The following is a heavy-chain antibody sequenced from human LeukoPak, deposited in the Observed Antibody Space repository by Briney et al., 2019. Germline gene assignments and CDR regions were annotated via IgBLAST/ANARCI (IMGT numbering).Heavy chain of an antibody. J-gene: IGHJ4*02. CDR3: AKASRLLHGSGSYPGYFDY. D-gene: IGHD3-10*01. V-gene: IGHV3-23*01. CDR1: SGYW. CDR2: ISGSGDST. Sequence: GGSLRLSCAAFSGYWMTWVRQAPGKGLEWVSSISGSGDSTYYADSVKGRFTISRDNSKNTLYLQMNSLRAEDTAVYYCAKASRLLHGSGSYPGYFDYWGQGALVTVSS.